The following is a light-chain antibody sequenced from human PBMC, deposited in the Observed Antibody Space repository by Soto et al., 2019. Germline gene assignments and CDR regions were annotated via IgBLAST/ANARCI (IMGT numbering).Light chain of an antibody. CDR1: QSISSY. V-gene: IGKV1-39*01. CDR2: AAS. Sequence: DIQMTQSPSSLSASVGDRVTITCRASQSISSYLNWYQQKPGKAPKLLIYAASSLQRGVPSRFSGSGSGTDFTLTISSRQPEDFATYYCQQSDSTSWTFGQGTKVEIK. J-gene: IGKJ1*01. CDR3: QQSDSTSWT.